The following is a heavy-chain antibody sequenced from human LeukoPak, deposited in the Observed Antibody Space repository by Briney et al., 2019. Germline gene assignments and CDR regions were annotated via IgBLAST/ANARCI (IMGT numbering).Heavy chain of an antibody. CDR2: IYYSGST. CDR3: ARYTESGRYSY. Sequence: PSETLSLTCTVSGGSICSYYWSWIRQPPGKGLEWIGYIYYSGSTNYNPSLKTRVTISVDTSKNQFSLKLSSVTAADTAVYYCARYTESGRYSYWGQGTLVTVSS. CDR1: GGSICSYY. J-gene: IGHJ4*02. V-gene: IGHV4-59*01. D-gene: IGHD1-26*01.